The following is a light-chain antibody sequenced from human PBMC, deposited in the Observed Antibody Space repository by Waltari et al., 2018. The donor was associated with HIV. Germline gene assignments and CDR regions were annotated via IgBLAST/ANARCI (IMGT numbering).Light chain of an antibody. CDR1: SSDAGGYNY. V-gene: IGLV2-11*01. J-gene: IGLJ2*01. Sequence: QTALTPPRSVSRSPGPSVTVSCTRTSSDAGGYNYASWYQQHSGKAPKLMIYAVNRRPSGVPDRFAGSKSGNTASLTISGLQAEDEADYYCCSYAGSYTLVFGGGTELTVL. CDR3: CSYAGSYTLV. CDR2: AVN.